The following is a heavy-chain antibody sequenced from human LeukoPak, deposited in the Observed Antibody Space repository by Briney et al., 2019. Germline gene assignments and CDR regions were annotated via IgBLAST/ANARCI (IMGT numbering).Heavy chain of an antibody. D-gene: IGHD3-9*01. CDR2: ISGSGVGA. J-gene: IGHJ4*02. Sequence: GGSLRLSCAGSGFIFRNYAMSWVRQAPGMGLEWVSAISGSGVGANYADSVKGRFTISRDNSKNTLYLQMNSLRAEDTAVYYCAKNGRDDHDKYFFDFWGQGTQVTVSS. CDR3: AKNGRDDHDKYFFDF. V-gene: IGHV3-23*01. CDR1: GFIFRNYA.